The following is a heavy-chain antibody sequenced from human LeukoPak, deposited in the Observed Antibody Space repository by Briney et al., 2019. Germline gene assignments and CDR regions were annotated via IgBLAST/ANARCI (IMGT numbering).Heavy chain of an antibody. D-gene: IGHD5-12*01. J-gene: IGHJ4*02. V-gene: IGHV3-21*01. CDR2: ISSSSSYI. CDR1: GCTFSSYS. Sequence: GGSLRLSCAASGCTFSSYSMNWGRQAPWKGLECVSSISSSSSYIYYADSVKGRFTISRDNAKNSLYLQMNSLRAEDTAVYYCARDLKVDIVATIMEYWGQGPLVTVSS. CDR3: ARDLKVDIVATIMEY.